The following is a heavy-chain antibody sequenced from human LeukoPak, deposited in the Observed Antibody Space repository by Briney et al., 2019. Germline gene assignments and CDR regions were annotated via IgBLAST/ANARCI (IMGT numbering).Heavy chain of an antibody. V-gene: IGHV3-7*01. D-gene: IGHD2-15*01. Sequence: GGSLRLSCAASGFTFTTYWMSWVRQAPGKGLEWVANIKQDGSEKYYVDSAKGRFTISRDNAKNSLYLQMDGLRAEDTAVYYCARARYCSGGSCYKDYWGQGTLVTVSS. CDR3: ARARYCSGGSCYKDY. CDR1: GFTFTTYW. CDR2: IKQDGSEK. J-gene: IGHJ4*02.